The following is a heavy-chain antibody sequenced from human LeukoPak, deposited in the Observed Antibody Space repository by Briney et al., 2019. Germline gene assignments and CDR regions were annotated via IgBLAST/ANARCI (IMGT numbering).Heavy chain of an antibody. CDR2: MNPNSGNT. CDR1: GYTFTSYD. V-gene: IGHV1-8*01. J-gene: IGHJ6*03. Sequence: ASVKVSCKASGYTFTSYDINWVRQATGQGLEWMGWMNPNSGNTGYAQKFQGRVTMTRNTSISTAYMELSSLRSEDTAVYYCASTATTPGYYYYMDVWGKGTTVTVSS. CDR3: ASTATTPGYYYYMDV. D-gene: IGHD4-11*01.